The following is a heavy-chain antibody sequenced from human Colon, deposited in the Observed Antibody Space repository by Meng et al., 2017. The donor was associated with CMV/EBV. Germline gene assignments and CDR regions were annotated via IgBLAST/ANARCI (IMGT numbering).Heavy chain of an antibody. J-gene: IGHJ6*02. Sequence: SETLSLTCRVSGGAISSTDYYWGWIRQPPGKGLEWIGGIRDSANTYHNPSLKSRVTMSVDTSKNQFSMKLSSVNAADTAVYYCARVWGRGGLTNGLDVWGQGTTVTVSS. CDR2: IRDSANT. V-gene: IGHV4-39*07. CDR3: ARVWGRGGLTNGLDV. D-gene: IGHD3-16*01. CDR1: GGAISSTDYY.